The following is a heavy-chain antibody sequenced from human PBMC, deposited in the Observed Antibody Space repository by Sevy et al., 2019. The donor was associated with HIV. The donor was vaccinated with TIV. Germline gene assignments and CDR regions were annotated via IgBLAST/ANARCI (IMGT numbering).Heavy chain of an antibody. Sequence: GGSLRLSCAASGFTFSSYAMHWVRQAPGKGLEWVAVISYDGSNKYYADSVKGRFTISRDNSKNTPYLQMNSLRAEDTAVYYCARPSGGDPPYYYYYMDVWGKGTTVTVSS. J-gene: IGHJ6*03. CDR2: ISYDGSNK. CDR1: GFTFSSYA. D-gene: IGHD2-21*01. V-gene: IGHV3-30-3*01. CDR3: ARPSGGDPPYYYYYMDV.